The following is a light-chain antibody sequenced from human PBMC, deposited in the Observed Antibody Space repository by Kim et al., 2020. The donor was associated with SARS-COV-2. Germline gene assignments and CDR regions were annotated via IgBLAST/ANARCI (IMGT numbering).Light chain of an antibody. J-gene: IGLJ1*01. V-gene: IGLV2-11*01. CDR3: CSYAGTYIGNV. Sequence: QSALTQPRSVSGSLGQSVTISCTGTSGDVGGYDFVSWYQQHPGKVPKFLIYDVTKRASGVPDRFSGSKSGNTAPLTITGLRTEDEADYYCCSYAGTYIGNVFGTGTKVTVL. CDR1: SGDVGGYDF. CDR2: DVT.